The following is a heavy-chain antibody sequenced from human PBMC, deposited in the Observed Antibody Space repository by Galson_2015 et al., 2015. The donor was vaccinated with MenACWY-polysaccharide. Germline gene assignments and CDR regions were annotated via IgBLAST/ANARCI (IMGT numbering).Heavy chain of an antibody. CDR1: GFTFSSYG. D-gene: IGHD1-26*01. V-gene: IGHV3-74*01. CDR2: ISCEGTSI. J-gene: IGHJ4*02. Sequence: SLRLSCAASGFTFSSYGMRWVRQTPGKGLEWVSRISCEGTSISYADSVKGRFTVSRDNAKNTLYLQMNSLRVEDTAVYYCASLCGMGFAYGPDYWGQGTLVTVSS. CDR3: ASLCGMGFAYGPDY.